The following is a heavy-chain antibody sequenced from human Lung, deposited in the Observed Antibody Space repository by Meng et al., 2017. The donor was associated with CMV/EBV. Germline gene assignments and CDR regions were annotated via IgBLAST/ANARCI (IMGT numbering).Heavy chain of an antibody. Sequence: SCAFVGFDLKTDAMTWVRQTPGKGLEWVSTIGGSGGSTYYADSVKGHFNISRDNSKSTLYLQMNSLRAEDTAIYYCAKGGIRFLESWGQGALVTVSS. CDR3: AKGGIRFLES. J-gene: IGHJ4*02. V-gene: IGHV3-23*01. CDR2: IGGSGGST. CDR1: GFDLKTDA. D-gene: IGHD3-3*01.